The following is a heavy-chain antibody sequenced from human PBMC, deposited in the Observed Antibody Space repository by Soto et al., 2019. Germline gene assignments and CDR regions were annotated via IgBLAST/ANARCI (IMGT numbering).Heavy chain of an antibody. D-gene: IGHD2-2*01. CDR3: ARDLGSVPSGNVTAASYYYYGMDV. J-gene: IGHJ6*02. CDR2: ISSSSSYI. Sequence: QXLSGAHSGVTFSSYSMNWGRQAPGKGLEWVSSISSSSSYIYYADSVKGRFTISRDNAKNSLYLQMNSLRAEDTAVYYCARDLGSVPSGNVTAASYYYYGMDVWGQGTTVTVSS. V-gene: IGHV3-21*01. CDR1: GVTFSSYS.